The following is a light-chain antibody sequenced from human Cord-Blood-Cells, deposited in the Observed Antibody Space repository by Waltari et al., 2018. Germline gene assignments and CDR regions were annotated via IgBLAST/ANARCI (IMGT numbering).Light chain of an antibody. CDR2: EGS. CDR3: CSYAGSITWV. V-gene: IGLV2-23*01. J-gene: IGLJ3*02. Sequence: QSAFTQPASVSGSPCQSISSSCTGTSSHVGSYNLVSWYQQHPGKAPKLMIYEGSKRPSGVSNRFSGSKSGNTASLTISGLQAEDEADYYCCSYAGSITWVFGGGTKLTVL. CDR1: SSHVGSYNL.